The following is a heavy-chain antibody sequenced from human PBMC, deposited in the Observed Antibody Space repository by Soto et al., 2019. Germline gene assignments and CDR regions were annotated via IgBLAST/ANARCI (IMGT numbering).Heavy chain of an antibody. CDR3: ARVAVAARPRWYNWFDP. Sequence: QEQLVQSGAEVKKPGASVKVSCKTSGYTFTDYDINWVRQATGQGLEWIGWMNPNSGDTGYAQKFQGRVTMTTSASLSTAYLELSSLRSEDTAVYYCARVAVAARPRWYNWFDPWGQGTLVTVSS. J-gene: IGHJ5*02. D-gene: IGHD2-15*01. CDR1: GYTFTDYD. V-gene: IGHV1-8*01. CDR2: MNPNSGDT.